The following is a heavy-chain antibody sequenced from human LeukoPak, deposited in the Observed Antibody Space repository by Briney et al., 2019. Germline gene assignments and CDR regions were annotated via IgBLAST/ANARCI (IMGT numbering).Heavy chain of an antibody. CDR1: GFTFSSYA. Sequence: GGSLRLSCAASGFTFSSYAMHWVRQAPGKGLEWVAVISYDGSNKYYADSVKGRFTISRDNSKNTLYLQMNSLRAEDTAVYYCARDTMVIYDSSGYSFDYWGQGTLVTVSS. CDR2: ISYDGSNK. J-gene: IGHJ4*02. D-gene: IGHD3-22*01. V-gene: IGHV3-30-3*01. CDR3: ARDTMVIYDSSGYSFDY.